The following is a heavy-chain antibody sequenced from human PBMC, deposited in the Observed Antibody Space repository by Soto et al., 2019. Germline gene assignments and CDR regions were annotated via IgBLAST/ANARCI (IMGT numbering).Heavy chain of an antibody. Sequence: PGGSLRLSCAASGFTFSDYYMSWIRQAPGKGLEWVSYISSSSSYTNYADSVKGRFTISRDNAKNSLYLQMNSLRAEDTAVYYCARDQLNGYYAEDYGMDVWGQGTTVTVSS. V-gene: IGHV3-11*05. D-gene: IGHD3-3*01. J-gene: IGHJ6*02. CDR3: ARDQLNGYYAEDYGMDV. CDR2: ISSSSSYT. CDR1: GFTFSDYY.